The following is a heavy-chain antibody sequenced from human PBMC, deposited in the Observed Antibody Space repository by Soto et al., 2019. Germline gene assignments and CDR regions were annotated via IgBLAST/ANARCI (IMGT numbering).Heavy chain of an antibody. D-gene: IGHD2-15*01. CDR1: GGTFSSYA. CDR2: ITPIFGTA. V-gene: IGHV1-69*13. J-gene: IGHJ6*02. CDR3: ARGGGSCYSCYYYGMDV. Sequence: SVKVSCKASGGTFSSYAISWVRQAPGQGLEWMGGITPIFGTANYAQKFQGRVTITADESTSTAYMELSSLRSEDTAVYYCARGGGSCYSCYYYGMDVWGQGTTVTVSS.